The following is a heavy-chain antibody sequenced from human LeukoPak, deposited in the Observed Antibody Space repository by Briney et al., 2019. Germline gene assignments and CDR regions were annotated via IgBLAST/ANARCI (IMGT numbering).Heavy chain of an antibody. Sequence: PSQTLSLTCTVSGGSISSGDYYWSWIRQPTAKGLEWIGYIYYSGSTYYNPSLKSRVTISVDTSKNQFSLKLSSVTAADTAVYYCARLVKEYYDISTGYYPFDYWGQGTLVTVSS. CDR1: GGSISSGDYY. J-gene: IGHJ4*02. D-gene: IGHD3-9*01. V-gene: IGHV4-30-4*01. CDR2: IYYSGST. CDR3: ARLVKEYYDISTGYYPFDY.